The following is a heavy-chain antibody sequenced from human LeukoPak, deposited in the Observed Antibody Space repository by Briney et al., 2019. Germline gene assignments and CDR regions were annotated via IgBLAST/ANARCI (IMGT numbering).Heavy chain of an antibody. CDR1: GFTFSSYA. J-gene: IGHJ4*02. CDR3: AKLFVVVPAASYYFDY. D-gene: IGHD2-2*01. V-gene: IGHV3-23*01. Sequence: GGSLRLSCAASGFTFSSYAMSWVRQAPGNGLEWFSAISASGGSTYYADSVKGRFTISRDNSKNTLYLQMNSLRAEDTAVYYCAKLFVVVPAASYYFDYWGQGTLVTVSS. CDR2: ISASGGST.